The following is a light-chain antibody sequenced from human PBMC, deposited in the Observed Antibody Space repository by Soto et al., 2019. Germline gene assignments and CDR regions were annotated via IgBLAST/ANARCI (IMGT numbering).Light chain of an antibody. J-gene: IGKJ2*01. CDR3: QQYSSYVT. CDR1: QSISSW. CDR2: KAS. V-gene: IGKV1-5*03. Sequence: DIPMTQSPSTLSASVGDRVTITCRASQSISSWLAWYQQKPGKAPDLLIYKASSLESGVPSRFSGSGSGTEFTLTISSLQTDDFATYYCQQYSSYVTFGQGTKLEIK.